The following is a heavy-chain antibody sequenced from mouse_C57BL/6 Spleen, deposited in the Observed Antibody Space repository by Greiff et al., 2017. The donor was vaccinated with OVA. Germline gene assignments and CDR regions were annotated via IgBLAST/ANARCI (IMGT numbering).Heavy chain of an antibody. V-gene: IGHV1-15*01. CDR3: TRTYYYGSEGYFDV. Sequence: VQLQQSGAELVRPGASVTLSCKASGYTFTDYEMHWVKQTPVHGLEWIGAIDPETGGTAYNQKFKGKAILTADKSSSTAYMELRSLTSEDSAVYYCTRTYYYGSEGYFDVWGTGTTVTVSS. CDR2: IDPETGGT. D-gene: IGHD1-1*01. CDR1: GYTFTDYE. J-gene: IGHJ1*03.